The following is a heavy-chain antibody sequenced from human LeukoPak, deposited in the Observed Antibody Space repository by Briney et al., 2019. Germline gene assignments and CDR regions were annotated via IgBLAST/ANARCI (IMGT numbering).Heavy chain of an antibody. CDR3: ARDKNDAFDI. CDR1: GFSFSIYE. V-gene: IGHV3-48*03. CDR2: ISSSGSTI. J-gene: IGHJ3*02. Sequence: GGSLRLSCAASGFSFSIYEMNWVRQAPGKGLEWVSYISSSGSTIYYADSVNGRFNISRDNAKNSLYLQMNSLRAEDTAVYYCARDKNDAFDIWGQGTIVTVSS.